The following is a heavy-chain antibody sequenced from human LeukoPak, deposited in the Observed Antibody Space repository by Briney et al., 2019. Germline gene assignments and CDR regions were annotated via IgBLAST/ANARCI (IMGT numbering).Heavy chain of an antibody. D-gene: IGHD6-6*01. J-gene: IGHJ3*02. CDR3: ARPLYSSSPSAFDI. CDR2: IIPILGIA. CDR1: GGTFSSYA. Sequence: ASVKVSCKASGGTFSSYAISWVRQAPGQGLEWMGRIIPILGIANYAQKFQGRVTITADKSTSTAYMELSSLRSEDTAVYYCARPLYSSSPSAFDIWGQRTMVTVSS. V-gene: IGHV1-69*04.